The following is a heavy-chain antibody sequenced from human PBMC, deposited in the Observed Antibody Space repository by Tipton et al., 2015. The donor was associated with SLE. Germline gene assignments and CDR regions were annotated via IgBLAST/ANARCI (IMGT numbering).Heavy chain of an antibody. CDR3: ARGVAERLGLDF. CDR1: GGSIGPYY. D-gene: IGHD6-19*01. Sequence: TLSLTCTVSGGSIGPYYWHWIRQSPGKALEWIGYIYFDGNSNGRGNYNPSLKSRVTMSVDPSQMQFSLNLNSVTAADTALYFCARGVAERLGLDFWGQGSLVTVSS. CDR2: IYFDGNS. J-gene: IGHJ4*02. V-gene: IGHV4-59*01.